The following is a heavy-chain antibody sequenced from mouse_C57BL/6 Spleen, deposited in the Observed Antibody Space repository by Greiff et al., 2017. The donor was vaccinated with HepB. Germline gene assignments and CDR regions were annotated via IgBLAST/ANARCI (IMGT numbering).Heavy chain of an antibody. V-gene: IGHV1-26*01. CDR2: INPNNGGT. CDR3: ARFVGLRTWFAY. J-gene: IGHJ3*01. D-gene: IGHD2-4*01. CDR1: GYTFTDYY. Sequence: EVQLQQSGPELVKPGASVKISCKASGYTFTDYYMNWVKQSHGKSLEWIGDINPNNGGTSYNQKFKGKATLTVDKSSSTAYMELRSLTSEDSAVYYCARFVGLRTWFAYWGQGTLVTVSA.